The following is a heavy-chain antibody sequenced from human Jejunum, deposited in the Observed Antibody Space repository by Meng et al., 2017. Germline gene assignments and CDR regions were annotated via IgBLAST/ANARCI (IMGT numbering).Heavy chain of an antibody. J-gene: IGHJ5*02. CDR3: VRGRDPMVVGELDP. CDR2: INQNGRT. D-gene: IGHD2-15*01. V-gene: IGHV4-34*01. Sequence: QVHLRQWGAGLLKPSETLSLTCGVYGGSFNSYFWNWIRQPPGKGLEWIGEINQNGRTNYNPSLESRVTISMDKSKKEFSLRLASVTAADTALYYCVRGRDPMVVGELDPWGQGTLVTSPQ. CDR1: GGSFNSYF.